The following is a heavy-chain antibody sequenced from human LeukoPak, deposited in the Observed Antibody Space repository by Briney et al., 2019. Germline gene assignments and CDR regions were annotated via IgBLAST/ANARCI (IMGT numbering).Heavy chain of an antibody. D-gene: IGHD3-3*01. J-gene: IGHJ3*02. CDR2: MNPNSGNT. CDR3: ARVFGPPSWYAFWSGYKPTDAFDI. Sequence: GASVKVSCKASGYTFTSYDINWVRQATGQGLEWMGWMNPNSGNTGYAQKFQGRVTMTRNTSISTAYMELSSLRSEDTAVYYCARVFGPPSWYAFWSGYKPTDAFDIWGQGTMVTVSS. V-gene: IGHV1-8*01. CDR1: GYTFTSYD.